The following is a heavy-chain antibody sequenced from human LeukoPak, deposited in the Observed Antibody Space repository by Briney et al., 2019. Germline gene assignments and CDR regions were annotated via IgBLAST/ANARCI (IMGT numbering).Heavy chain of an antibody. V-gene: IGHV4-59*01. D-gene: IGHD1-26*01. CDR1: GGSISSYY. J-gene: IGHJ4*02. Sequence: SETLSLTCTVSGGSISSYYWSWIRQPPGKGLEWIGYIYYSGSTNYNPSLKSRVTISVDTSKNQFSLKLSSVTAADTAVYYCARVKVGATAIDYWGQGTLVTVSS. CDR3: ARVKVGATAIDY. CDR2: IYYSGST.